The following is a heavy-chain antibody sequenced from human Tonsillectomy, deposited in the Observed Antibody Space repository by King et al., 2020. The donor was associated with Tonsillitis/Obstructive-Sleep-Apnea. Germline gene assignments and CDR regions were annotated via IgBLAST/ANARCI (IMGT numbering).Heavy chain of an antibody. CDR3: ARGFDVGAAAGFFYMDV. J-gene: IGHJ6*03. V-gene: IGHV3-11*05. CDR1: GFTFSDYY. Sequence: QVQLVESGGGLVKPGGSLRLSCAASGFTFSDYYMSWIRQAPGKGLEWVSFISSGGSYTHYADSVKGRFTISRDNAKKSLSLQMNSLRAEDTAVYYCARGFDVGAAAGFFYMDVWGKGTTVTVSS. CDR2: ISSGGSYT. D-gene: IGHD6-13*01.